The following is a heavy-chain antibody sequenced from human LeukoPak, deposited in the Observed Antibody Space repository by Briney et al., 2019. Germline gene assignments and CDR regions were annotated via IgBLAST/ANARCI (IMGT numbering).Heavy chain of an antibody. D-gene: IGHD1-26*01. CDR2: ISPSGGST. CDR3: ARVELTSWEGWFDP. CDR1: GGTFSSYA. V-gene: IGHV1-46*01. J-gene: IGHJ5*02. Sequence: ASVTVSCKASGGTFSSYAISWVRQAPGQGPEWMGVISPSGGSTTYAQKFQGRVTLTRDMSTSTDYLELSSLRSEDTAVYYCARVELTSWEGWFDPWGQGTLVPGSS.